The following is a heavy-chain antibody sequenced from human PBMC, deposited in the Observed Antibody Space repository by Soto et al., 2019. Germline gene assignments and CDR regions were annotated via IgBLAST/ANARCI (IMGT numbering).Heavy chain of an antibody. Sequence: GGSLRLSCAASGFTFSSYWMSWVRQAPGKGLEWVANIKQGGSEKYYVDSVKGRFTISRDNAKNSLYLQMNSLRAEDTAVDYCARECGYCSGGSCYYWYFDLWGRGTLVTVSS. V-gene: IGHV3-7*01. D-gene: IGHD2-15*01. CDR1: GFTFSSYW. CDR3: ARECGYCSGGSCYYWYFDL. CDR2: IKQGGSEK. J-gene: IGHJ2*01.